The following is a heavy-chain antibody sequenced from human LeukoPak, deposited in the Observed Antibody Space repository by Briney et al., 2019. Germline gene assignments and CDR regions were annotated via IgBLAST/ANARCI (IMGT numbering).Heavy chain of an antibody. CDR3: ARDRSPNGGYDLEYYYYMDV. V-gene: IGHV3-64*01. CDR2: IITEVGST. D-gene: IGHD5-12*01. Sequence: GGSLRLSCAASGFTFSTYAMHWVRQAPGKGLEAVSAIITEVGSTYYANSVRGRFTISRDNSKNTMYLQMGSLRPEDMAVYYCARDRSPNGGYDLEYYYYMDVWGRGTTLTVPS. CDR1: GFTFSTYA. J-gene: IGHJ6*03.